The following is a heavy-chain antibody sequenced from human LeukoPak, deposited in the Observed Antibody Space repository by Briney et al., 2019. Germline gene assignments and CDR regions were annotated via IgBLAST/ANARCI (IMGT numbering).Heavy chain of an antibody. CDR3: AKGAVVPATSYYYYYYMDV. D-gene: IGHD2-2*01. Sequence: GGSPRLSCAASGFILSSYAMSWVRQAPGKGLEWVSAISGSGDSTYYADSVKGRFTIFRDNSKNTLYLQMNSLRAEDTAVYYCAKGAVVPATSYYYYYYMDVWGRGTTVTVSS. CDR1: GFILSSYA. V-gene: IGHV3-23*01. CDR2: ISGSGDST. J-gene: IGHJ6*03.